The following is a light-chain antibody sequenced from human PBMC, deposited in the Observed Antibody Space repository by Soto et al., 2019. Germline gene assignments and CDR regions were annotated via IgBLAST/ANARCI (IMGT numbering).Light chain of an antibody. V-gene: IGLV2-14*01. CDR1: SSDVGGSNY. CDR3: SSYRSGSNLV. CDR2: DVN. Sequence: QSALTQPASVSGSPGQSITISCTGTSSDVGGSNYVSWYQQQPGKAPQLMIYDVNNRPSGISNRFSGSKSGNTASLTISGLKAEDEAYYYCSSYRSGSNLVFGGGTQLTVL. J-gene: IGLJ2*01.